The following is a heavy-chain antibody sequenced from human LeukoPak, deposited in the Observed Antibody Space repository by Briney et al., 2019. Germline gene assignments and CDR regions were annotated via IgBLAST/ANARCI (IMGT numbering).Heavy chain of an antibody. V-gene: IGHV1-2*02. CDR1: GYTFTSYA. J-gene: IGHJ4*02. D-gene: IGHD2-15*01. CDR2: INPNSGGT. CDR3: ARDPGYCSGGSCQDY. Sequence: ASVKVSCKASGYTFTSYAMNWVRQAPGQGLEWMGWINPNSGGTNYAQKFQGRVTMTRDTSISTAYMELSRLRSDDTAVYYCARDPGYCSGGSCQDYWGQGTLVTVSS.